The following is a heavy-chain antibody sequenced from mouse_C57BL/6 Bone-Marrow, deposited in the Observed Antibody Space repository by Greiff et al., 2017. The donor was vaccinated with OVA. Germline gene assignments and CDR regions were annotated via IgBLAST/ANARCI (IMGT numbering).Heavy chain of an antibody. CDR1: GYTFTSYG. D-gene: IGHD2-1*01. Sequence: VQLQQSGAELARPGAPVKLSCKASGYTFTSYGISWVKQRTGQGLEWIGEIYPRSGNTYYNEKFKGKATLTADKSSSTAYMELRSLTSEDSAVYFCARRGIYYGNPFAYWGQGTLVTVSA. V-gene: IGHV1-81*01. CDR2: IYPRSGNT. J-gene: IGHJ3*01. CDR3: ARRGIYYGNPFAY.